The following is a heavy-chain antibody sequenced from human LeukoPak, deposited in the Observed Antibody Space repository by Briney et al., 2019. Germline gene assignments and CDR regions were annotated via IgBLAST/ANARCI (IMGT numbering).Heavy chain of an antibody. CDR1: GFTFSNYA. CDR2: ISGSGGTT. D-gene: IGHD2-2*01. V-gene: IGHV3-23*01. J-gene: IGHJ5*02. CDR3: ARGDCSSTSCSSTPKNWFDP. Sequence: GGSLRLSCAASGFTFSNYAMSWVRQAPGKGLEWVSAISGSGGTTYYADSVKGRFTISRDNSMNTLYLQVNSLRAEDTAVFYCARGDCSSTSCSSTPKNWFDPWGQGTLVSVSS.